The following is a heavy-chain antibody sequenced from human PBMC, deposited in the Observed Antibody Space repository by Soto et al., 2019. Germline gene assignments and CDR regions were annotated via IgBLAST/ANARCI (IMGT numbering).Heavy chain of an antibody. D-gene: IGHD2-2*01. CDR1: GGSFSGYY. CDR3: ARGGRYCSSTSCYVATPDFWSGYYLVY. J-gene: IGHJ4*02. CDR2: INHSGST. V-gene: IGHV4-34*01. Sequence: QVQLQQWGAGLLKPSETLSLTCAVYGGSFSGYYWSWIRQPPGKGLEWIGEINHSGSTNYNPSLKSRVTISVDTSKNQFSLKLSSVTAADTAVYYCARGGRYCSSTSCYVATPDFWSGYYLVYWGQGTLVTVSS.